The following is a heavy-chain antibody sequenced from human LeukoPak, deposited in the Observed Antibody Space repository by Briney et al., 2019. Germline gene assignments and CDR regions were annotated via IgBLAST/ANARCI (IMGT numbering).Heavy chain of an antibody. D-gene: IGHD5-18*01. CDR2: ISYDGSNK. J-gene: IGHJ4*02. V-gene: IGHV3-30*14. Sequence: GGSLRLSCAASGFTFSSYAMHWVRQAPGKGLEWVAVISYDGSNKYYADSVKGRFTISRDNSKNTLYLQMNSLRAEDTAVYYCARDPSGSYGYDYWGRGTLVTVSS. CDR1: GFTFSSYA. CDR3: ARDPSGSYGYDY.